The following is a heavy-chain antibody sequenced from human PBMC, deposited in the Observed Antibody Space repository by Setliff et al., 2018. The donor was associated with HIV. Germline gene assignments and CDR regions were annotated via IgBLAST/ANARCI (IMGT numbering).Heavy chain of an antibody. J-gene: IGHJ5*02. CDR1: GYTFLNYD. CDR3: ARGWGLWFGQLSILPLDP. Sequence: ASVKVSCKASGYTFLNYDINWLRQAPGQGLEWMGRLTPHSGDTISADRFQGRLVMTTNTSTTTAFMELSSLRSVDTALYFCARGWGLWFGQLSILPLDPWGQGTLVTVSS. CDR2: LTPHSGDT. D-gene: IGHD3-10*01. V-gene: IGHV1-8*01.